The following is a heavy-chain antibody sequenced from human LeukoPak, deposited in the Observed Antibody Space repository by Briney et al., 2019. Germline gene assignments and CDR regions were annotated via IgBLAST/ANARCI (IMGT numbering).Heavy chain of an antibody. Sequence: SETLSLTCTVSGGSISSYYWSWIRQPPGKGLEWIGYIYYSGSTNYNPSLKSRVTISVDTSKNQFSLKLSSVTAADTAVYYGGRGSGAYGEDYGAGETRVTVPS. CDR2: IYYSGST. D-gene: IGHD4-17*01. J-gene: IGHJ4*02. CDR3: GRGSGAYGEDY. V-gene: IGHV4-59*01. CDR1: GGSISSYY.